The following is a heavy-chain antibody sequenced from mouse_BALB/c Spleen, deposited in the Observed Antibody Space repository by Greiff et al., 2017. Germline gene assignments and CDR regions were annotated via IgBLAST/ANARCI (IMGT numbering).Heavy chain of an antibody. CDR2: INPDSSTI. V-gene: IGHV4-1*02. D-gene: IGHD2-2*01. J-gene: IGHJ3*01. Sequence: EVKVIESGGGLVQPGGSLKLSCAASGFDFSRYWMSWVRQAPGKGLEWIGEINPDSSTINYTPSLKDKFIISRDNAKNTLYLQMSKVRSEDTALYYCARRYYGYDGGAWFAYWGQGTLVTVSA. CDR3: ARRYYGYDGGAWFAY. CDR1: GFDFSRYW.